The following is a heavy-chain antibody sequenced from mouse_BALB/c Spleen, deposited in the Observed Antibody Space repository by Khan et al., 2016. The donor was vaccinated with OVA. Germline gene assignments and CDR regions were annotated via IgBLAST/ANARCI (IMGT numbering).Heavy chain of an antibody. Sequence: EVQLQESGPGLVTPSQSLSLTCTVTGYSITSDYAWNWIRQFPGNKLEWMGYISYSGRTSYNPSLKSRISITRDTSKNQFFLQLNSVTTEDTATDYCARSVTITTVVATDFDYWGQGTTLTVSS. V-gene: IGHV3-2*02. CDR3: ARSVTITTVVATDFDY. CDR1: GYSITSDYA. CDR2: ISYSGRT. J-gene: IGHJ2*01. D-gene: IGHD1-1*01.